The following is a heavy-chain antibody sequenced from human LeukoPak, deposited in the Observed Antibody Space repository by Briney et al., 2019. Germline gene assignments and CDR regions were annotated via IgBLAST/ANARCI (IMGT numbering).Heavy chain of an antibody. V-gene: IGHV3-23*01. Sequence: GGSLRLSCAASGFTFSSYAMSWVRQAPGKGLEWVSAISGSGGSTYYADSVKGRFTISRDNSKNPLYLQMNSLRAEDTAVYYCARGKAGYCSGGSCRHYFDYWGQGTLVTVSS. D-gene: IGHD2-15*01. CDR1: GFTFSSYA. CDR3: ARGKAGYCSGGSCRHYFDY. CDR2: ISGSGGST. J-gene: IGHJ4*02.